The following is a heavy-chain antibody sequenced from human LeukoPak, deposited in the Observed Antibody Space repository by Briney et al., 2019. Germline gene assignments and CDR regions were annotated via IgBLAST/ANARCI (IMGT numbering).Heavy chain of an antibody. V-gene: IGHV3-7*04. J-gene: IGHJ4*02. D-gene: IGHD6-13*01. CDR3: ARGQQLVWNYFDY. CDR2: IKQDGSEK. Sequence: PGGSLRLSCAASGFTFSSYWMSWVRQAPGKGLEWVANIKQDGSEKYYVDSVKGRFTISRDNAKNSLYLQMNSLRAEDTAVYYCARGQQLVWNYFDYWGQGTLVTVSS. CDR1: GFTFSSYW.